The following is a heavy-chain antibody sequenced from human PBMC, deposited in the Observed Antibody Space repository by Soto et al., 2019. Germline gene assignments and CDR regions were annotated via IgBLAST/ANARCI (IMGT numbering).Heavy chain of an antibody. D-gene: IGHD2-8*02. V-gene: IGHV1-3*01. Sequence: QVQLVQSGAEVKKPGASVKVSCTASGYTFTTYPIHWVRQAPGQSLEWMGWINGGNGNTKYSQKFQDRVTITRDKSARTAYMELASLTSEDTAVSSRGLPVVLEVFAAHQANYTYFDPWGQGALVTVSS. CDR2: INGGNGNT. CDR3: GLPVVLEVFAAHQANYTYFDP. J-gene: IGHJ5*02. CDR1: GYTFTTYP.